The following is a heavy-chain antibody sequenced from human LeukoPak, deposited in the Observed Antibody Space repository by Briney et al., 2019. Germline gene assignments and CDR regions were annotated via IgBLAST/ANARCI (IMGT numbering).Heavy chain of an antibody. Sequence: SVKVSCKASGGTFSSYAISWVRQAPGQGLEWMGGIIPIFGTANYAQKFQGRVTITADESTSTAYMELSSLRSEDTAVYYRARDPEGYDYVWGSYRSNWFDPWGQGTLVTVSS. CDR2: IIPIFGTA. D-gene: IGHD3-16*02. J-gene: IGHJ5*02. CDR1: GGTFSSYA. V-gene: IGHV1-69*13. CDR3: ARDPEGYDYVWGSYRSNWFDP.